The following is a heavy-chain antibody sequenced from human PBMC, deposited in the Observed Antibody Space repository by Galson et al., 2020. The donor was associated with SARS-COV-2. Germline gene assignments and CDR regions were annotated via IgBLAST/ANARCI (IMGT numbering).Heavy chain of an antibody. V-gene: IGHV3-30*04. J-gene: IGHJ3*02. D-gene: IGHD5-18*01. CDR1: GFTFSSYA. CDR2: ISYDGSNK. CDR3: ASSVQLWLIDDAFDI. Sequence: GGPLRLSCAAFGFTFSSYAMHWVRQAPGKGLEWVAVISYDGSNKYYADSVKGRFTISRDNSKNTLYLQMNSLRAEDTAVYYCASSVQLWLIDDAFDIWGQGTMVTVSS.